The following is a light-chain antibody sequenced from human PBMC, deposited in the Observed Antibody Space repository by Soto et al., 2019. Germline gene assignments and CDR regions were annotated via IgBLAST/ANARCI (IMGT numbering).Light chain of an antibody. CDR3: QQYGSSPTT. CDR2: GAS. Sequence: EIVLTQSPGTLSLSPGERATLSCRASQRVSSSYLAWYQQKPGQAPRLLIYGASSRATGIPDRFSGSGSGTDFTLTISRLEPEDFAVYYCQQYGSSPTTFGRGTKVEIK. CDR1: QRVSSSY. V-gene: IGKV3-20*01. J-gene: IGKJ1*01.